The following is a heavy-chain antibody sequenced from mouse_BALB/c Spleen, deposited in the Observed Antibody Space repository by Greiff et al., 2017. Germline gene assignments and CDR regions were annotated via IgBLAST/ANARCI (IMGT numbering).Heavy chain of an antibody. CDR2: ISYSGST. CDR3: ARYYGNYYYAMDY. D-gene: IGHD2-1*01. V-gene: IGHV3-8*02. J-gene: IGHJ4*01. CDR1: GDSITSGY. Sequence: EVQLVESGPSLVKPSQTLSLTCSVTGDSITSGYWNWIRKFPGNKLEYMGYISYSGSTYYTPSLKSRISITRDTSKNQYYLQLNSVTTEDTATYYCARYYGNYYYAMDYWGQGTSVTVSS.